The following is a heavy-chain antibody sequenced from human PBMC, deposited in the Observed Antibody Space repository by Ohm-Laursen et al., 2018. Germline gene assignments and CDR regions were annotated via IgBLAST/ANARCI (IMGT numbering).Heavy chain of an antibody. J-gene: IGHJ6*02. CDR1: GFTFSSYG. CDR3: ARDSSQHLYYNYGMDV. CDR2: ISYDGSNK. D-gene: IGHD2-2*01. Sequence: SSLRLSCAASGFTFSSYGMHWVRQAPGKGLEWVAVISYDGSNKYYADSVKGRFAISRDNSRNTVTLQMDNLRVGDTGIYFCARDSSQHLYYNYGMDVWGQGTTVTVSS. V-gene: IGHV3-30*03.